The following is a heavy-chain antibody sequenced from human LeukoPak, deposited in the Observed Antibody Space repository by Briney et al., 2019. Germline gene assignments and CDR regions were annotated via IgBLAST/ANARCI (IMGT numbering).Heavy chain of an antibody. D-gene: IGHD1-26*01. J-gene: IGHJ5*02. CDR1: GFTFSSYR. Sequence: GGSLRLSCAAFGFTFSSYRMHWVRQAPGKGLVWVSRINSDGSSRHYADSVKGRFTISRDNAKNTLYLQMNSLRADDTAVYYCARVEKKLIVGTTNHWFDPWGQGTLVTVSS. CDR3: ARVEKKLIVGTTNHWFDP. V-gene: IGHV3-74*01. CDR2: INSDGSSR.